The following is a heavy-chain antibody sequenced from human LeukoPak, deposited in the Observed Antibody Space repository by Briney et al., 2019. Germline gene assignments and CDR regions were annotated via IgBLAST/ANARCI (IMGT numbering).Heavy chain of an antibody. Sequence: PGRSLRLSCAASGFTFSSYGMHWVRQAPGKGLEWVAVIWYDGSNKYYADSVKGRFTISRDNSKNTLYLQMNSLRAEDTAVYYCAIPPPSTYDSSGYALDYWGQGTLVTVSS. CDR1: GFTFSSYG. V-gene: IGHV3-33*01. D-gene: IGHD3-22*01. CDR3: AIPPPSTYDSSGYALDY. CDR2: IWYDGSNK. J-gene: IGHJ4*02.